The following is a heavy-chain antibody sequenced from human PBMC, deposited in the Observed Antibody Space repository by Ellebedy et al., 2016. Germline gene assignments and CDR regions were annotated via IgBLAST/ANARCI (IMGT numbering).Heavy chain of an antibody. Sequence: SETLSLXCTVSGVSISSYYWSWFRQPPGKGLEWIGYIYYSGSTIYSPSLKSRVTISLDTSKNQFSLNLSSVTAADTAVYYCARGSGGVATMSHWGQGTLVTVSS. CDR2: IYYSGST. J-gene: IGHJ4*02. V-gene: IGHV4-59*12. CDR3: ARGSGGVATMSH. D-gene: IGHD5-12*01. CDR1: GVSISSYY.